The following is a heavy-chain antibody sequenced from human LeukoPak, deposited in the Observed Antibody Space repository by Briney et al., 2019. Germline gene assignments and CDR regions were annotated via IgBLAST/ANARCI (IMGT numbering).Heavy chain of an antibody. CDR3: ARLSGSYYFDY. Sequence: ASVKVSCKASGYTFTGYYIHWVRQAPGQGLEWMGWINPNSGGTSYAQKFQGRVTMTRDTSISTAYMELSRLRSGDTAVYYCARLSGSYYFDYWGQGTLVTVSS. CDR1: GYTFTGYY. V-gene: IGHV1-2*02. D-gene: IGHD1-26*01. J-gene: IGHJ4*02. CDR2: INPNSGGT.